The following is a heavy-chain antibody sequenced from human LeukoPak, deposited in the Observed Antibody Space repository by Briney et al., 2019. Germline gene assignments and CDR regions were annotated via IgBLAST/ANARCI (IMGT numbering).Heavy chain of an antibody. D-gene: IGHD3-22*01. CDR3: ARDLWNFYDDSGYNRDFDS. CDR2: MGTYGGDI. Sequence: VASVTVSFKATSRIHLVRQAPGQGLEGMGGMGTYGGDIYSAQKFQGIITVTTDTSTSTVYMELRNLRSDDTAVYYCARDLWNFYDDSGYNRDFDSWGQGTLVTVSS. V-gene: IGHV1-18*01. J-gene: IGHJ5*01. CDR1: TSR.